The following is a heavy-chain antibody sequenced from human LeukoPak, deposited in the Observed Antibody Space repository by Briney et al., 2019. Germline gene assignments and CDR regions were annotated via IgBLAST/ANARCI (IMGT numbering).Heavy chain of an antibody. CDR1: GYTFTSYG. D-gene: IGHD2-15*01. Sequence: ASVKVSCKASGYTFTSYGISWVRQAPGQGLEWMGWISAYNGNTNYAQKLQGRVTMTTDTSTSTAYMELRSLRSDDAAVYYCARMGPAPYRSGGSCYLANYYYYYGMDVWGQGTTVTVSS. J-gene: IGHJ6*02. V-gene: IGHV1-18*01. CDR3: ARMGPAPYRSGGSCYLANYYYYYGMDV. CDR2: ISAYNGNT.